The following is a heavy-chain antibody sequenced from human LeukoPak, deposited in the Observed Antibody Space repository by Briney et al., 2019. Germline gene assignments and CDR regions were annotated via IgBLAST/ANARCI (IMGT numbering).Heavy chain of an antibody. Sequence: ASVKVSCKASGYTFTGYYMHWVRQAPGQGLEWMGRINPNSGGTNYAQKFQGRVTMTRDTSISTAYMELSRLRSDDTAVYYCAREQDIVVVPAGFDRWGQGTLVTVSS. V-gene: IGHV1-2*06. D-gene: IGHD2-2*01. CDR3: AREQDIVVVPAGFDR. J-gene: IGHJ5*02. CDR1: GYTFTGYY. CDR2: INPNSGGT.